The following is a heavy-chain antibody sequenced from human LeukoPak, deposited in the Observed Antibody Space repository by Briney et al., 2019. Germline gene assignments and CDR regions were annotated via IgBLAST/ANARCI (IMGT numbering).Heavy chain of an antibody. CDR2: ISAYNGNT. Sequence: ASVKVSCKASGYTFTSYGISWVRQAPGQGLEWMGWISAYNGNTNYAQKLQGRVTMTTDTSTSTAYMELRSLRSDDTAVYYCARVRWRGYYDSSGYFTEGPFDYWGQGTLVTVSS. J-gene: IGHJ4*02. D-gene: IGHD3-22*01. CDR3: ARVRWRGYYDSSGYFTEGPFDY. CDR1: GYTFTSYG. V-gene: IGHV1-18*01.